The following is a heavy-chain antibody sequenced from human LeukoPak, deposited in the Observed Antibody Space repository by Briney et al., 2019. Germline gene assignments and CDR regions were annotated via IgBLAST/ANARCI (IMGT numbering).Heavy chain of an antibody. D-gene: IGHD3-10*01. V-gene: IGHV3-49*04. Sequence: GGSLRLSCSASGFTFDDYSMNWVRQAPGKGLEWVGFIRSEGYGGTADYAASVKGRFTIPRDDSKNLAYLQMNGLEPADTAVYYCSRGRYYSASGRSYGLDVWGQGNTVTVSS. J-gene: IGHJ6*02. CDR1: GFTFDDYS. CDR3: SRGRYYSASGRSYGLDV. CDR2: IRSEGYGGTA.